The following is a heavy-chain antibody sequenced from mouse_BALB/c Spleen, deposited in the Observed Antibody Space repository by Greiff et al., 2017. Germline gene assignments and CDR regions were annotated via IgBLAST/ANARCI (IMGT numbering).Heavy chain of an antibody. Sequence: EVKLMESGGGLVQPGGSLRLSCATSGFTFSDFYMEWVRQPPGKRLEWIAASRNKANDYTTEYSASVKGRFTISRDNSQSILYLQMNTLRAEDSATYYCARDGGCRGLALPYWGQGTLVTVSA. CDR2: SRNKANDYTT. V-gene: IGHV7-1*02. CDR1: GFTFSDFY. D-gene: IGHD3-1*01. CDR3: ARDGGCRGLALPY. J-gene: IGHJ3*01.